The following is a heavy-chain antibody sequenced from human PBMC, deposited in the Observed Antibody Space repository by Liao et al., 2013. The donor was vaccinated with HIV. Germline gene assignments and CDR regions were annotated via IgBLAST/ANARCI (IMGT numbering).Heavy chain of an antibody. V-gene: IGHV4-59*12. Sequence: QVQLQESGPGLVKPSETLSLTCTVSGGSISSYYWSWIRQPPGKGLEWIGYIYYSGSTNYNPSLKSRVTMSVDTSKNQFSLKLSSVTAADTAVYYCAREGRSSRWLLYFYFDYWGQGTLVTVSS. J-gene: IGHJ4*02. CDR2: IYYSGST. D-gene: IGHD3-3*01. CDR3: AREGRSSRWLLYFYFDY. CDR1: GGSISSYY.